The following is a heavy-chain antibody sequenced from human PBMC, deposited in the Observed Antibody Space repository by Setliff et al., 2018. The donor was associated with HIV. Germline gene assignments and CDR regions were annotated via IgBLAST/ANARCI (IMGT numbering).Heavy chain of an antibody. V-gene: IGHV3-20*04. J-gene: IGHJ4*02. D-gene: IGHD3-3*01. Sequence: GGSLRLSCAASGFTLDDYGMSWVRQAPGKGLEWVSGINWNGGSTGYADSVKGRFTISRDNAKNSLYLQMNSLRVEDTALYYCARVDYNFWNGYFDYWGQGTLVTVSS. CDR3: ARVDYNFWNGYFDY. CDR2: INWNGGST. CDR1: GFTLDDYG.